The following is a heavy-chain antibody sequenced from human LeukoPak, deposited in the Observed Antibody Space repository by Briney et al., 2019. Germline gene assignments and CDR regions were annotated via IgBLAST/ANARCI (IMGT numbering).Heavy chain of an antibody. CDR2: ISGSGGST. CDR3: AKEYVWGSYRYPSQIDY. Sequence: GGSLRLSCAASGFTFSSYAMSWVRQAPGKGLEWVSAISGSGGSTYYADSVKGRFTISRDNSKNTLYLQMNSLRAEDTAVYYCAKEYVWGSYRYPSQIDYWGQGTLVTVSS. CDR1: GFTFSSYA. J-gene: IGHJ4*02. V-gene: IGHV3-23*01. D-gene: IGHD3-16*02.